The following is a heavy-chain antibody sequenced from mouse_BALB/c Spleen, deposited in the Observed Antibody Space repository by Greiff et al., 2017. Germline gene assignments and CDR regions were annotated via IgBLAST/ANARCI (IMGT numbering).Heavy chain of an antibody. D-gene: IGHD1-1*01. Sequence: EVKLMESGGGLVQPGGSRKLSCAASGFTFSSFGMHWVRQAPEKGLEWVAYISSGSSTIYYADTVKGRFTISRDNPKNTLFLQMTSLRSEDTAMYYCARVGYGSIYDGYFDVWGAGTTVTVSS. CDR1: GFTFSSFG. CDR3: ARVGYGSIYDGYFDV. J-gene: IGHJ1*01. V-gene: IGHV5-17*02. CDR2: ISSGSSTI.